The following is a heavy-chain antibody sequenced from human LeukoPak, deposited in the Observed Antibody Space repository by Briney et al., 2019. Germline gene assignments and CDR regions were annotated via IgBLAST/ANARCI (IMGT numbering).Heavy chain of an antibody. CDR3: ARRFLEWSSPSNYYYYGMDV. CDR2: VIPIFGTA. CDR1: GGTFSSYA. Sequence: SVKVSCKASGGTFSSYAISWVRQAPGQGLEWMGGVIPIFGTANYAQKFQGRVTITADESTSTAYMELSSLRSEDTAVYYCARRFLEWSSPSNYYYYGMDVWGQGTTVTVSS. D-gene: IGHD3-3*01. J-gene: IGHJ6*02. V-gene: IGHV1-69*13.